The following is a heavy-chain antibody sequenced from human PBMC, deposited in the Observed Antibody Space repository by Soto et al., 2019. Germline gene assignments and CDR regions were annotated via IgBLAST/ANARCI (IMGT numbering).Heavy chain of an antibody. V-gene: IGHV3-48*01. D-gene: IGHD2-2*01. J-gene: IGHJ6*03. Sequence: GGSLRLSCAASGFSFSYYGMDWVRQAPGKGLEWVSYISTSSSNIYYADSVKGRFTISRDNAKNSLSLQMNSLRAADTAVYYCARETSTGNYYMDVWGKGTTVTVSS. CDR3: ARETSTGNYYMDV. CDR2: ISTSSSNI. CDR1: GFSFSYYG.